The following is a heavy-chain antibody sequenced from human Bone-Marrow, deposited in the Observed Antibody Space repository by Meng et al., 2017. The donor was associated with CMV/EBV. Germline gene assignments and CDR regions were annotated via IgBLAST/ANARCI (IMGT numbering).Heavy chain of an antibody. V-gene: IGHV3-7*01. CDR1: GFTFSSYG. CDR2: IKQEGSEK. Sequence: GESLKISCAASGFTFSSYGMHWVRQAPGKGLEWVANIKQEGSEKYYVDSVKGRFTISRDNAKNSLYLQMNSLRAEDTAVYYCARDPVRIVVVPAAMPTYYYYYYGMDVWGQGTTVTVSS. CDR3: ARDPVRIVVVPAAMPTYYYYYYGMDV. J-gene: IGHJ6*02. D-gene: IGHD2-2*01.